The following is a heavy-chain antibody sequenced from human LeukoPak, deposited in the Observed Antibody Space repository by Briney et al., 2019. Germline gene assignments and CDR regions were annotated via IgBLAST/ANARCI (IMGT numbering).Heavy chain of an antibody. CDR1: GFTFEDYA. CDR3: AKGGGQWLVESYFDY. V-gene: IGHV3-9*01. D-gene: IGHD6-19*01. Sequence: GRSLRLSCAASGFTFEDYAMHWVRQAPGKGLDWVSGISWNSGSIGYADSVKGRFTISRDNAKNSLYLQMNSLRAEDTALYYCAKGGGQWLVESYFDYWGQGTLVTVSS. J-gene: IGHJ4*02. CDR2: ISWNSGSI.